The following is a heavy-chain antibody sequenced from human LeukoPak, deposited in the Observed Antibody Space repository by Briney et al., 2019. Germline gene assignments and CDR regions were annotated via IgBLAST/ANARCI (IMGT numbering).Heavy chain of an antibody. D-gene: IGHD2-15*01. CDR3: ARGAYCSGGSCLQPKRYDC. Sequence: ASVKVSCKASGYTFTGYYMHWVRQAPGQGLEWMGRINPNSGGTNYAQKFQGRVTMTRDTSISTAYMELSRLRSDDTAVYYCARGAYCSGGSCLQPKRYDCWGQGTLVTVSS. CDR1: GYTFTGYY. CDR2: INPNSGGT. J-gene: IGHJ4*02. V-gene: IGHV1-2*06.